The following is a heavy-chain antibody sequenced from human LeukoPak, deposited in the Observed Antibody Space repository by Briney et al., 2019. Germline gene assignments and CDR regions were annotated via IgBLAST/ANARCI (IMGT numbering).Heavy chain of an antibody. J-gene: IGHJ4*02. CDR1: GGTFSSYA. CDR3: ARGQDGRQTTVTLYYFDY. CDR2: IIPIFGTA. V-gene: IGHV1-69*05. D-gene: IGHD4-17*01. Sequence: ASVKVSCKASGGTFSSYAISWVRQAPGQGLEWMGGIIPIFGTANYAQKFQGRVTITTDESTSTAYMELSSLRSEDTAVYYCARGQDGRQTTVTLYYFDYWGQGTLVTVSS.